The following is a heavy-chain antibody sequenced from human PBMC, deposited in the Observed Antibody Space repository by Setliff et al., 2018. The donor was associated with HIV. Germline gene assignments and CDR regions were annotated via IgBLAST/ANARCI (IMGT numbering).Heavy chain of an antibody. CDR2: INHSEST. CDR3: AAASSWDPLLDY. Sequence: SETLSLTCAVYGGSFSGYYWSWIRQPPGKGLEWIGEINHSESTNYNPSLKSRVTISVDTSMDQFSLKLNSVTAADTAVYHCAAASSWDPLLDYWGQGTLVTVSS. J-gene: IGHJ4*02. D-gene: IGHD6-13*01. V-gene: IGHV4-34*01. CDR1: GGSFSGYY.